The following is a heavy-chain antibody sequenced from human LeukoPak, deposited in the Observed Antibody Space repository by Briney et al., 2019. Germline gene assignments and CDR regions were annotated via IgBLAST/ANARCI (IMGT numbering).Heavy chain of an antibody. CDR1: GGSISSSSYY. J-gene: IGHJ6*02. D-gene: IGHD2-15*01. CDR2: IYCSGST. V-gene: IGHV4-39*01. Sequence: PSETLSLICTVSGGSISSSSYYWGWIRQPPGKGLELIGRIYCSGSTYYNPSLKSRVTISVDTSKNQFSLKLSSVTAADTAVYYCARQPSHLGYCSGGSCPRGAWYYYGMDVWGQGTTVTVSS. CDR3: ARQPSHLGYCSGGSCPRGAWYYYGMDV.